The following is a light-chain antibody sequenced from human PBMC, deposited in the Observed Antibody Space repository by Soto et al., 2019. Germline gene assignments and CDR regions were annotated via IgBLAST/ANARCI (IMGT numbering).Light chain of an antibody. CDR3: SSYTSSSTPVV. J-gene: IGLJ2*01. CDR2: DVS. Sequence: QSVLTQPASVSGSPGQSITISCTGTSSDVGGYNYVSWYQQHPGKAPKLMIYDVSNRPSGVSNRFSGSKSGNTASLTISGRQAEDEADYHCSSYTSSSTPVVFGGGTKLTVL. V-gene: IGLV2-14*01. CDR1: SSDVGGYNY.